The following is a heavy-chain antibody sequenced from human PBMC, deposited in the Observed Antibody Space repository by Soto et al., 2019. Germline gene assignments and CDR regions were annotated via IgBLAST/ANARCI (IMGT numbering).Heavy chain of an antibody. V-gene: IGHV3-23*01. CDR2: ISGSGGST. CDR3: AKDPLGILSSGWYYFDY. CDR1: GFTFSSYA. J-gene: IGHJ4*02. D-gene: IGHD6-19*01. Sequence: GGSLRLSCAASGFTFSSYAMSWVRQAPGKGLEWVSAISGSGGSTYYADSVKGRFTISRDNSKNTLYLQMNSLRADDTAVYYCAKDPLGILSSGWYYFDYWGQGTLVTVSS.